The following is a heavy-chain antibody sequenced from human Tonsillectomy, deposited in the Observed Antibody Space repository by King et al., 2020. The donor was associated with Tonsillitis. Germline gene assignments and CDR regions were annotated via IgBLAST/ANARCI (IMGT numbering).Heavy chain of an antibody. V-gene: IGHV5-10-1*03. D-gene: IGHD3-22*01. CDR2: IDPSDSYT. J-gene: IGHJ4*02. CDR1: GYSFTSYW. Sequence: QLVQSGAEVKKPGESLRISCKGSGYSFTSYWISWVRQMPGKGLEWMGRIDPSDSYTNYSPSFQGHVTISADKSISTAYLQWSSLKAPDTAMYYCARGYYYDSSGYYSNSAFDYWGQGTLVTVSS. CDR3: ARGYYYDSSGYYSNSAFDY.